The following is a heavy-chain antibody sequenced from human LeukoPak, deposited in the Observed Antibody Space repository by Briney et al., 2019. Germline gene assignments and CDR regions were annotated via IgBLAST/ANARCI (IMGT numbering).Heavy chain of an antibody. CDR2: IYYSGST. D-gene: IGHD3-10*01. CDR1: GGSISSGSYY. Sequence: PSETLSLTCTVSGGSISSGSYYWSWIRQPAGKGLEWIGYIYYSGSTNYNPSLKSRVTISVDTSKNQFSLKLSSVTAADTAVYYCARLKMVRGVIIGPIDYWGQGTLVTVSS. CDR3: ARLKMVRGVIIGPIDY. V-gene: IGHV4-61*10. J-gene: IGHJ4*02.